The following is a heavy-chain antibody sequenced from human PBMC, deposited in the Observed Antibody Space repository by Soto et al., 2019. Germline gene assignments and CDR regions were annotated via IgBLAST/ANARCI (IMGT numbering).Heavy chain of an antibody. Sequence: QVQLVQSGAEVKQPGASVKVSCKGSGYTFTSYGISWVRQAPGQGLEWMGWIDVNTNYAQKFQGRVTMTTDTSTSTAYLELRSLRSDDTAVHYCARESMSYDYSNLRYWGQGTQVTVSS. V-gene: IGHV1-18*04. J-gene: IGHJ4*02. CDR1: GYTFTSYG. CDR3: ARESMSYDYSNLRY. CDR2: IDVNT. D-gene: IGHD4-4*01.